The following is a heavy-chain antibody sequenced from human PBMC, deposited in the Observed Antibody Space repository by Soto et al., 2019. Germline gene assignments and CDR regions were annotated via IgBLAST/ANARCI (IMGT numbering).Heavy chain of an antibody. Sequence: GGSLRLSCTASGLTFINAWMNWVRQAPGKGLEWVGRIKSKNDGETTEYSAPVKGRFTISRDDSIDTLYLQMNSLKIEDTAVYYCTTDAEWGIWGQGTMVTVSS. V-gene: IGHV3-15*07. CDR3: TTDAEWGI. J-gene: IGHJ3*02. CDR1: GLTFINAW. D-gene: IGHD1-26*01. CDR2: IKSKNDGETT.